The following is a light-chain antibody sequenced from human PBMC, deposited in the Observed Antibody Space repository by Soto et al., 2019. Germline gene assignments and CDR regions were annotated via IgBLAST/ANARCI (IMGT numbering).Light chain of an antibody. Sequence: EIVLTQSPDTLSLSPGERATLSCSASQIVSTYLAWYQQQPGQPPRLLIYDTSNRATGIPARFSGSGAGTDFTLTISSLAPEDFAVYYCQQRSSWPLSFGPGTNVDTK. V-gene: IGKV3-11*01. CDR3: QQRSSWPLS. J-gene: IGKJ3*01. CDR1: QIVSTY. CDR2: DTS.